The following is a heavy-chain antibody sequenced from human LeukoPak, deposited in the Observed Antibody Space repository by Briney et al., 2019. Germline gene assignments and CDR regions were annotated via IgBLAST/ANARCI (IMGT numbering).Heavy chain of an antibody. D-gene: IGHD3-9*01. CDR1: GGSISWTSYY. CDR3: LRHAEDGIRYHDY. Sequence: SETLYITCTVSGGSISWTSYYLGWIRQPPGNGLEWIGSIDNSGTAYYNPSLKSRVTMSVDSSKNQFSLKLSSVITADTPGYYCLRHAEDGIRYHDYWGQGTLVTVSS. J-gene: IGHJ4*02. V-gene: IGHV4-39*01. CDR2: IDNSGTA.